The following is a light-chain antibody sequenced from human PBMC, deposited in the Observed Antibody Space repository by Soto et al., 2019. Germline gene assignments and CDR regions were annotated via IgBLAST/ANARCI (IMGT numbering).Light chain of an antibody. CDR3: CSSAPESTYV. V-gene: IGLV2-23*01. CDR2: KGT. Sequence: QSVLAQPASVSGSPGQSITISCTGTSDDVGGYNSVSWYQQLPHKAPQVILYKGTQRPSGVSSRFSGSTSGNAASLTISGLQADDEADYFCCSSAPESTYVFGTGTKLTVL. CDR1: SDDVGGYNS. J-gene: IGLJ1*01.